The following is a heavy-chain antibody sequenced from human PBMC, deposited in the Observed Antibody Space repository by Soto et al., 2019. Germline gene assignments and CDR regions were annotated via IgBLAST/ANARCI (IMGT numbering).Heavy chain of an antibody. V-gene: IGHV1-69*02. CDR3: ARGFGSGRVGGNWFDP. CDR1: GGTFSSYT. D-gene: IGHD3-10*01. J-gene: IGHJ5*02. Sequence: QVQLVQSGAEVKKPGSSVKVSCKASGGTFSSYTISWVRQAPGQGLEWMGRIIPILGIANYAQKFQGRVKITXXKXTXXAYMELSSVRSEDTAVYYCARGFGSGRVGGNWFDPWGQGTLVTVSS. CDR2: IIPILGIA.